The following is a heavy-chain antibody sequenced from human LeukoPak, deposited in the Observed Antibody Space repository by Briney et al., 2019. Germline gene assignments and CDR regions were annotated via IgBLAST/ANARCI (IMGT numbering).Heavy chain of an antibody. CDR2: FYTSGTT. D-gene: IGHD4-23*01. CDR3: ARTVVTLDWYFDL. CDR1: GGSISSYS. Sequence: PSETLSLTCSVSGGSISSYSWNWIRQPAGKGLEWIGRFYTSGTTNYNPSLKSRVTMSIDTSKNQVCLKMRSVTAADTAVYYCARTVVTLDWYFDLWGRGTLVSVSS. V-gene: IGHV4-4*07. J-gene: IGHJ2*01.